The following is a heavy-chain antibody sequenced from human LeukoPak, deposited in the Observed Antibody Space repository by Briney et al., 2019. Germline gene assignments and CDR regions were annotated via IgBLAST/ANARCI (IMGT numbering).Heavy chain of an antibody. CDR3: ARVHRNYYYGSGSYCNY. V-gene: IGHV3-30-3*01. J-gene: IGHJ4*02. Sequence: GGSLRLSCAASGFSFSSYALHWVRQAPGKGLEWVAVISYDGNNKYYADSVKGRFTISRDNSKNTLYLQMNSLRTEDTAVYYCARVHRNYYYGSGSYCNYWGQGTLVTVSS. D-gene: IGHD3-10*01. CDR2: ISYDGNNK. CDR1: GFSFSSYA.